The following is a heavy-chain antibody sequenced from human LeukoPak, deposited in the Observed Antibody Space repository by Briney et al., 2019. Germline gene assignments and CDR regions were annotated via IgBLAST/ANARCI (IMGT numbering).Heavy chain of an antibody. CDR1: GFTFSSYG. D-gene: IGHD4-17*01. CDR2: IRYDGSNK. Sequence: GGSLRLSCAASGFTFSSYGMHWVRQAPGKGLEWLAFIRYDGSNKYYADSVKGRFTISRDNSKNTLYLQMNSLRAEDTAVYYCAKGNDGDYRFDYWGQGTLVTVSS. V-gene: IGHV3-30*02. J-gene: IGHJ4*02. CDR3: AKGNDGDYRFDY.